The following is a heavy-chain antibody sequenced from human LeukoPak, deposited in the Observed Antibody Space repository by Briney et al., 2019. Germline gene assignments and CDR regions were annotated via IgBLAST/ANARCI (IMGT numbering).Heavy chain of an antibody. J-gene: IGHJ5*02. Sequence: ASVKVSCKASGYTFTCYYMHWVRQAPGQGLEWMGWINPNSGGTNYAQKFQGRVTMTRDTSISTAYMELSRLRSDDTAVYYCARAENIVVVPAAIFDPWGQGTLVTVSS. CDR2: INPNSGGT. CDR3: ARAENIVVVPAAIFDP. V-gene: IGHV1-2*02. CDR1: GYTFTCYY. D-gene: IGHD2-2*02.